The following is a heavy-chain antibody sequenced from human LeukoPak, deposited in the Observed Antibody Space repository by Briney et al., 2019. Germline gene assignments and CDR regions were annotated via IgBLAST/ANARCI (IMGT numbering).Heavy chain of an antibody. D-gene: IGHD2-2*01. V-gene: IGHV1-2*02. CDR2: INPNSGGT. Sequence: ASVKVSCKASGYTFTSYDINWVRQAPGQGLEWMGWINPNSGGTNYAQKFQGRVTMTRDTSISTAYMELSRLRSDDTAVYYCATSLHCSSTSCRNYWGQGTLVTVSS. J-gene: IGHJ4*02. CDR1: GYTFTSYD. CDR3: ATSLHCSSTSCRNY.